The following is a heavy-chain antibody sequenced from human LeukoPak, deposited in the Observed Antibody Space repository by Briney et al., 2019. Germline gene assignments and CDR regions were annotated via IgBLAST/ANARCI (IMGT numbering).Heavy chain of an antibody. CDR2: ISSSSVYT. CDR1: GFTLSDYY. J-gene: IGHJ4*02. CDR3: ARGGSSNWPTFDY. D-gene: IGHD6-13*01. Sequence: GGSLRLSCAASGFTLSDYYMSWICQAPGKGLEWVSYISSSSVYTNYADSVKGRFTISRDNAKSSLYLQMNSLRAEDTAVYYCARGGSSNWPTFDYWGRGTLATVSS. V-gene: IGHV3-11*06.